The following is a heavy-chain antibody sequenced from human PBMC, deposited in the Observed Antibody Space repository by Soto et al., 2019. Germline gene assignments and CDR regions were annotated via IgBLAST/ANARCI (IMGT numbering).Heavy chain of an antibody. V-gene: IGHV4-34*01. CDR3: ARGRVVVVPAAPFDY. CDR1: GGSFSGYY. D-gene: IGHD2-2*01. J-gene: IGHJ4*02. CDR2: INHSGST. Sequence: SETLSLTCAVYGGSFSGYYWSWIRQPPGKGLEWIGEINHSGSTNYNPSLKSRVTISVDTSKNRFSLKLSSVTAADTAVYYCARGRVVVVPAAPFDYWGQGTLVTVSS.